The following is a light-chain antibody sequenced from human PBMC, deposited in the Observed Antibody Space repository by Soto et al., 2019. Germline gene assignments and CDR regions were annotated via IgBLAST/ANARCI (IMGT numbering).Light chain of an antibody. J-gene: IGLJ2*01. CDR1: KLGDKY. CDR2: QDS. CDR3: QAWDSSTAVV. V-gene: IGLV3-1*01. Sequence: SYKLTQPPSVSVSPGQTASITCSGDKLGDKYACWYQQKPGQSPVVVIYQDSKRPSGIPERFSGSNSGNTATLTISGTQAMDEADYYCQAWDSSTAVVFGGGTKVTVL.